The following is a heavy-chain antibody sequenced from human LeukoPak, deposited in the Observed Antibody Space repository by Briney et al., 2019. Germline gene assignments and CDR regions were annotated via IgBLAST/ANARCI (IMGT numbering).Heavy chain of an antibody. V-gene: IGHV4-59*12. J-gene: IGHJ4*02. CDR3: ARLTVGWYYFDY. CDR2: IYYSGST. D-gene: IGHD4-23*01. Sequence: SETLSLTCTVSGGSISSYYWNWIRQPPGKGMEWIGYIYYSGSTNYNPSLKSRVTISVDTSKNQFSLKLSSVTAADTAVYYCARLTVGWYYFDYWGQGTLVTVSS. CDR1: GGSISSYY.